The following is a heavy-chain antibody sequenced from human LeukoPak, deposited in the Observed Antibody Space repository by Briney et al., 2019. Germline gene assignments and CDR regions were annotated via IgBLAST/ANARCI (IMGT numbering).Heavy chain of an antibody. D-gene: IGHD3-3*01. CDR1: GFTFSSYW. CDR2: IKQDGSEK. V-gene: IGHV3-7*01. Sequence: GSLRLSCAASGFTFSSYWMNWVRQAPGKGLEWVANIKQDGSEKHYVDSVKGRFTISRDNAKNSVYLQMNSPRAEDTAVYYCAGAGDDFWSAYHFDYWGQGTLVTVSS. J-gene: IGHJ4*02. CDR3: AGAGDDFWSAYHFDY.